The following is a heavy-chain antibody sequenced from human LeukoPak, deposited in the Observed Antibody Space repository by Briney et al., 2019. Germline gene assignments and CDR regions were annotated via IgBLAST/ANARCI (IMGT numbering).Heavy chain of an antibody. V-gene: IGHV4-34*01. CDR2: INHSGST. CDR1: GGSFSGYY. Sequence: SETLSLTCAVYGGSFSGYYWSWIRQPPGKGLEWIGEINHSGSTNYNPSLKSRATISVDTSKNQFSLKLSSVTAADTAVYYCAREGYYYGSGSYYFYYYGMDVWGQGTTVTVSS. CDR3: AREGYYYGSGSYYFYYYGMDV. J-gene: IGHJ6*02. D-gene: IGHD3-10*01.